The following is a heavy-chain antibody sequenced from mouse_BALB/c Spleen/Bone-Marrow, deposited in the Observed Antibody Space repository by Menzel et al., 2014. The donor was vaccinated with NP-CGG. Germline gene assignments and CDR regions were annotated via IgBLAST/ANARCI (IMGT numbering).Heavy chain of an antibody. D-gene: IGHD3-1*01. CDR1: GYTVTDYA. V-gene: IGHV1S137*01. Sequence: VKVVESGAELVRPGVSVKISCKGSGYTVTDYAMHWVKQSHAKSLEWIGVISPYYVDGGYNQKFKGKATMTIDKSSSTAYMELARLTSEDSAIYYCARGGSSGPYYYAMDYWGQGTSVTVSS. CDR3: ARGGSSGPYYYAMDY. CDR2: ISPYYVDG. J-gene: IGHJ4*01.